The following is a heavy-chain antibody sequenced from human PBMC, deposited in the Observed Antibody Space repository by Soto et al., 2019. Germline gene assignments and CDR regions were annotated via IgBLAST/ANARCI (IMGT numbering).Heavy chain of an antibody. CDR3: ARGYNDFWSGYLTWFDP. CDR2: MHYNGYT. J-gene: IGHJ5*02. V-gene: IGHV4-59*01. D-gene: IGHD3-3*01. CDR1: SDSISNYY. Sequence: SETLSLTCTVSSDSISNYYCSWFRQPPGKGLEWIGYMHYNGYTSYNPSLRSRVTISVDTSKNQFSLKLSSLTAADTALYYCARGYNDFWSGYLTWFDPWGQGTLVTVSS.